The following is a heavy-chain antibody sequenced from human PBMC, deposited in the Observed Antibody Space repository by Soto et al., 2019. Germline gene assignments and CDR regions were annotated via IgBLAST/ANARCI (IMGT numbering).Heavy chain of an antibody. CDR3: ARVGSDGYNRGYLDY. CDR1: GGSISSSGYN. V-gene: IGHV4-31*03. D-gene: IGHD2-21*01. J-gene: IGHJ4*02. Sequence: QVQLQESGPGLVKPSQTLSLTCTVSGGSISSSGYNWSWIRQHPGKGLEWIGHIYYSGNTFYNPSLKSRVTISVDTSNNQFSLNLSSVTAADTAVYYCARVGSDGYNRGYLDYWGQGTLVTVSS. CDR2: IYYSGNT.